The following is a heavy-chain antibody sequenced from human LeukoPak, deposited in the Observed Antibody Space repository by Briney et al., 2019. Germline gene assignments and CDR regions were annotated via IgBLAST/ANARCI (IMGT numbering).Heavy chain of an antibody. CDR3: TTRSPARYCSDGACYSSADY. CDR1: GFIFSDAR. Sequence: GGSLRLSCAASGFIFSDARMNWVRQAPGKGLEWVGHIKSKVDGGTPDYVAPVKGRFTISRDDSRNTLYLQMSSLNTEDTAVYYCTTRSPARYCSDGACYSSADYWGQGTLVTVSS. CDR2: IKSKVDGGTP. D-gene: IGHD2-15*01. J-gene: IGHJ4*02. V-gene: IGHV3-15*07.